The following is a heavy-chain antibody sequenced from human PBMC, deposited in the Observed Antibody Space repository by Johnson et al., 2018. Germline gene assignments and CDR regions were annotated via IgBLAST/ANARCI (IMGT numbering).Heavy chain of an antibody. CDR1: GGSISSYY. V-gene: IGHV4-59*01. D-gene: IGHD7-27*01. Sequence: QVQLVESGPGLVKPSETLSLTCTVSGGSISSYYWSWIRQPPGKGLEWIGYIYYSGSTNYNPSLKSRVTISVDTSKNQFSLKLSSVTAADPAGYYCARHGEKYFRPWGQGTLVTVSS. CDR3: ARHGEKYFRP. CDR2: IYYSGST. J-gene: IGHJ1*01.